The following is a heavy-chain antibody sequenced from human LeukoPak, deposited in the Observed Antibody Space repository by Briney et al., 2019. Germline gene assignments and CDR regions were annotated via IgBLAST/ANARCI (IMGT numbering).Heavy chain of an antibody. D-gene: IGHD3-10*01. CDR2: ISSSGTII. CDR1: GFILRGYE. V-gene: IGHV3-48*03. Sequence: GGSLRLSCAASGFILRGYEMNWVRQAPGKGLEWLSYISSSGTIIYYADSVKGRFTISRDNAKDSVYLQMNSLRAEDTDVYFCVRDPGYGPGSYSGPDAFDIWGQGTLVTVSS. CDR3: VRDPGYGPGSYSGPDAFDI. J-gene: IGHJ4*02.